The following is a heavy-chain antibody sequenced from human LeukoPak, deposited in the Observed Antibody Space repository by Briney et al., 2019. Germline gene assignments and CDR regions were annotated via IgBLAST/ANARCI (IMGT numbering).Heavy chain of an antibody. CDR1: GFTFSSYW. Sequence: GGSLRLSCAASGFTFSSYWMHWVRQAPGKGLVWVSRISPDGSTTGHADSVKGRFTTSRDNAKNTLFLQMNSLRAEDTAVYYCTRDFDFSSATWGQGTLVTVSS. CDR2: ISPDGSTT. D-gene: IGHD3-3*01. J-gene: IGHJ5*02. V-gene: IGHV3-74*01. CDR3: TRDFDFSSAT.